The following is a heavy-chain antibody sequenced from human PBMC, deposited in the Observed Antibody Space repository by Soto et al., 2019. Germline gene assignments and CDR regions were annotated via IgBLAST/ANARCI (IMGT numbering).Heavy chain of an antibody. D-gene: IGHD1-7*01. Sequence: GGSLRLSCAASGFTFSSNAMSWVRQAPGKGLEWVSAISGSGGSTYYADSVKGRFTISRDNSKNTLYLQMNSLRAEDTAVYYCATINWNYIYFDYWGQGTLVTVSS. CDR2: ISGSGGST. V-gene: IGHV3-23*01. CDR3: ATINWNYIYFDY. CDR1: GFTFSSNA. J-gene: IGHJ4*02.